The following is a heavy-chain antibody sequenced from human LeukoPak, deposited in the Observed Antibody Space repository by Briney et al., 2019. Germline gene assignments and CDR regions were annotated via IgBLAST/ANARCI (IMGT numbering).Heavy chain of an antibody. CDR3: ARVLRDYYYYYMDV. Sequence: PSETLSLTCTVSGGSISSYYWSWIRQPAGKGLEWIGRIYTSGSTNYNPSLKSRVTMSVDTFKNQFSLKLSSVTAADTAAYYCARVLRDYYYYYMDVWGKGTTVTVSS. CDR1: GGSISSYY. J-gene: IGHJ6*03. CDR2: IYTSGST. D-gene: IGHD2/OR15-2a*01. V-gene: IGHV4-4*07.